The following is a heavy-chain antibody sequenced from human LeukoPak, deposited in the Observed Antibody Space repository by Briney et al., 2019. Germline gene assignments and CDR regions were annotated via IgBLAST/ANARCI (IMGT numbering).Heavy chain of an antibody. CDR1: GYTLTELS. CDR2: FDPEDGET. Sequence: ASVKVSCKVSGYTLTELSMHWVRQAPGKGLEWMGGFDPEDGETIYAQKFQGRVTMTEDTSTDTAYMELSSLRSEDTAVYYCATLFRVYCSSTSGYPEDYWGQGTLVTVSS. D-gene: IGHD2-2*01. J-gene: IGHJ4*02. V-gene: IGHV1-24*01. CDR3: ATLFRVYCSSTSGYPEDY.